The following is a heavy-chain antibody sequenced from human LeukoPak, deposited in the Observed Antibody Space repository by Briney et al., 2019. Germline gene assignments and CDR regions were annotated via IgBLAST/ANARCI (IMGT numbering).Heavy chain of an antibody. CDR3: AREGRFLEWLYTRYYYYGMDV. J-gene: IGHJ6*02. CDR2: ISAYNGNT. V-gene: IGHV1-18*01. CDR1: GYTFISYG. Sequence: ASVKVSCKASGYTFISYGISWVRQAPGQGLEWMGWISAYNGNTNYAQKLQGRVTMTTDTSTSTAYMELRSLRSDDTAVYYCAREGRFLEWLYTRYYYYGMDVWGQGTTVTVSS. D-gene: IGHD3-3*01.